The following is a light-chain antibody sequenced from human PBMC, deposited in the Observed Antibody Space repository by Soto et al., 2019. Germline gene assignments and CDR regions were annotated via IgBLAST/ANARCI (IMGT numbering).Light chain of an antibody. J-gene: IGLJ3*02. CDR2: VEASGSY. CDR3: ETWDSNTHWV. V-gene: IGLV4-60*02. CDR1: SGHSSYI. Sequence: TLXSGHSSYIIAWHQQQPGKAPRYLMKVEASGSYNKGSGVPDRFSGSSSGADRYLTISNLQFEDEADYYCETWDSNTHWVFGGGTKLTVL.